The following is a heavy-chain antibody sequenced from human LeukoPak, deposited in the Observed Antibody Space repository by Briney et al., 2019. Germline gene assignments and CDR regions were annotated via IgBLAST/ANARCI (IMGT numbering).Heavy chain of an antibody. Sequence: PGGTLRLSCAASGFTFSSYGMSWVRQPPGKGLEWIGSIYHSGSTYYNPSLKSRVTISVDTSKNQFSLKLSSVTAADTAVYYCARSWYSGSYPIDYWGQGTLVTVSS. J-gene: IGHJ4*02. CDR2: IYHSGST. V-gene: IGHV4-38-2*01. D-gene: IGHD1-26*01. CDR3: ARSWYSGSYPIDY. CDR1: GFTFSSYG.